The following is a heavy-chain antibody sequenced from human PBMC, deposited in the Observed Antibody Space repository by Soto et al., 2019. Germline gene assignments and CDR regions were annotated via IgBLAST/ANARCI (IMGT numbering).Heavy chain of an antibody. CDR1: GYSFTSYW. CDR2: IDPSDSYT. Sequence: GESLKIACNGSGYSFTSYWISWVRQMPGKGLEWMGRIDPSDSYTNYSPSFQGHVTISADKSISTAYLQWSSLKASDTAMYYCATGRYNWNQNWFDPWGQGTLVTVSS. D-gene: IGHD1-20*01. J-gene: IGHJ5*02. V-gene: IGHV5-10-1*01. CDR3: ATGRYNWNQNWFDP.